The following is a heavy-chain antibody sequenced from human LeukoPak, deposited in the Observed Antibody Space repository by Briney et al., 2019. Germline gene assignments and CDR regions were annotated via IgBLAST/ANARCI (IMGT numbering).Heavy chain of an antibody. CDR3: AKANRITMIVPLDY. D-gene: IGHD3-22*01. Sequence: QPGGSLRLSCAASGFTFSSYAMTWVRQAPGKGLEWVSSISGSGGSTSYADSVKGRFTISRDNSKNTLYLQMNSLRPEDTAVYFCAKANRITMIVPLDYWGQGTLVTVSS. J-gene: IGHJ4*02. CDR2: ISGSGGST. CDR1: GFTFSSYA. V-gene: IGHV3-23*01.